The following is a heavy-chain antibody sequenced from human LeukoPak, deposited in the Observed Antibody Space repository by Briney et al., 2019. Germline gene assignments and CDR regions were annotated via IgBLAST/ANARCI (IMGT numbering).Heavy chain of an antibody. CDR1: GGTFSSYA. V-gene: IGHV1-69*04. D-gene: IGHD3-22*01. Sequence: SVTVSCKASGGTFSSYAISWVRQAPGQGLEWMGRIIPILGIANYAQKFQGRVTITADKSTSTAYMELSSLGSEDTAVYYCARERGYYYDSSGYYSGLDYWGQGTLVTASS. CDR2: IIPILGIA. J-gene: IGHJ4*02. CDR3: ARERGYYYDSSGYYSGLDY.